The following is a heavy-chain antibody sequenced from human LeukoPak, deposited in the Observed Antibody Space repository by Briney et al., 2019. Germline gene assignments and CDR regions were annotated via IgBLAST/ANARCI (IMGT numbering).Heavy chain of an antibody. CDR3: ATGLGTADYGDYLGHYYYYGMDV. V-gene: IGHV1-24*01. CDR1: GYTLTELS. D-gene: IGHD4-17*01. Sequence: ASVKVSCKVSGYTLTELSMHWVRQAPGKGLEWMGGFDPEDGETIYAQKFQGRVTMTEDTSTDTAYMELSSLRSEDTAVYYCATGLGTADYGDYLGHYYYYGMDVWGQGTTVTVSS. CDR2: FDPEDGET. J-gene: IGHJ6*02.